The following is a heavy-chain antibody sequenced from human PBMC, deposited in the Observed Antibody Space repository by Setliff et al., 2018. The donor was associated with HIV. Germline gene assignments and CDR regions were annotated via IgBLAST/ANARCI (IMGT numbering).Heavy chain of an antibody. J-gene: IGHJ6*02. V-gene: IGHV4-38-2*01. Sequence: SETLSLTCAVSNYSISSAYYWGWIRHPPGKGLEWIGSIYHSGSTYYNPSLKSRVTISVDTSKNQFSLKLSSVTAADSAVYYCARRPAGAVAGGYGMDVWGQGTTVTVSS. CDR1: NYSISSAYY. CDR2: IYHSGST. D-gene: IGHD6-19*01. CDR3: ARRPAGAVAGGYGMDV.